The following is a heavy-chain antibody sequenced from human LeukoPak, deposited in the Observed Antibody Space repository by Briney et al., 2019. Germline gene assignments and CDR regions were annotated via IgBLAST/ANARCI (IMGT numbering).Heavy chain of an antibody. CDR1: GYTFTSYD. Sequence: ASVKVSCKXSGYTFTSYDINWVRQATGQGLEWIGWMNPNSGNTGYAQKFQGRVTMTRNTSIITAYMELSSLRSEDTAMYYCASRSNYDFDYWGQGTLVTVSS. CDR2: MNPNSGNT. J-gene: IGHJ4*02. V-gene: IGHV1-8*01. D-gene: IGHD1-7*01. CDR3: ASRSNYDFDY.